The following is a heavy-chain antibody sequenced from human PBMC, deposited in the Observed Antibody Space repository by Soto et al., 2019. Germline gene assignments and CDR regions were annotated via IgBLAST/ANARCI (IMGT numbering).Heavy chain of an antibody. Sequence: EVQLVESGGGLVQPGRSLRLSCAASGFTFDDYAMHWVRQAPGKGLEWVSGISGNSGSIGYADSVKGRFTISRDNAKNSLYLQMNSLRAEDTALYYCAKNGLWDAGSDAGYYMDVWGKGTTVTVSS. CDR2: ISGNSGSI. CDR1: GFTFDDYA. D-gene: IGHD1-26*01. J-gene: IGHJ6*03. V-gene: IGHV3-9*01. CDR3: AKNGLWDAGSDAGYYMDV.